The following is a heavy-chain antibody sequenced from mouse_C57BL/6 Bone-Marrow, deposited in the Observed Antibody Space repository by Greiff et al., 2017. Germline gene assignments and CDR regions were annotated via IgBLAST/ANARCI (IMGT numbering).Heavy chain of an antibody. D-gene: IGHD2-1*01. V-gene: IGHV5-4*01. Sequence: EVQLVESGGGLVKPGGSLKLSCAASGFTFTSYSMPWVRQTPEQRLEWVATISPGGSYTNYPDNVKGRSTFSRDNAKNNLYLQMIHLKSEDTAVYYCARGFVCYGNPADYWGQGTTLTVSS. J-gene: IGHJ2*01. CDR1: GFTFTSYS. CDR3: ARGFVCYGNPADY. CDR2: ISPGGSYT.